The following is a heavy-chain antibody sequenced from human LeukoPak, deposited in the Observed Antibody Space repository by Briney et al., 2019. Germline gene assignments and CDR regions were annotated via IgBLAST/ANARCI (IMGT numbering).Heavy chain of an antibody. CDR3: ASRGYSYNDY. V-gene: IGHV3-30-3*01. Sequence: GGSLRLSCAASGFTFSSYAMHWVRQAPGKGLEWEAVISYDGSNKYYADSVKGRFTISRDNSKNTLYLQMNSLRAEDTAVYYCASRGYSYNDYWGQGTLVTVSS. CDR1: GFTFSSYA. CDR2: ISYDGSNK. D-gene: IGHD5-18*01. J-gene: IGHJ4*02.